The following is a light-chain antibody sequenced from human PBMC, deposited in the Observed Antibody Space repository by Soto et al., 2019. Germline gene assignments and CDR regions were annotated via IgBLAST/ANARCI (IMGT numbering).Light chain of an antibody. CDR3: QQYYSYPRT. CDR1: QGISSY. V-gene: IGKV1-8*01. Sequence: AIRMTQSPSSLSASTGDRVTITCRASQGISSYLAWYQQKPGKAPKLLIYAAYNLQSGVPSRFSGSRSGTDFTLTISCLQSEDFAPYYCQQYYSYPRTFGQGTKVEIK. CDR2: AAY. J-gene: IGKJ1*01.